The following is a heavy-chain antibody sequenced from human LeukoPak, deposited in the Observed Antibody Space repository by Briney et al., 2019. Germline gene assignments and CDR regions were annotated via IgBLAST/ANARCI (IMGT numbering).Heavy chain of an antibody. CDR2: IKQDGSEK. CDR1: GFTFSSSW. CDR3: ARNPWPNYFDY. Sequence: GGSLRLSCAASGFTFSSSWMSWVRQAPGKGLEWVANIKQDGSEKYYVDSVKGRFTISRDNAKNSLYLQMNSLRAEDTAVYYCARNPWPNYFDYWGQGTLVTVSS. V-gene: IGHV3-7*01. J-gene: IGHJ4*02.